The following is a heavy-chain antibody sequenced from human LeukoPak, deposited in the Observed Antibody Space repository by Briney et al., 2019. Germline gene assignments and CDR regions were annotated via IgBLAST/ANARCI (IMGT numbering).Heavy chain of an antibody. CDR1: GGSISSGYYY. V-gene: IGHV4-61*02. Sequence: SETLSLTCTVSGGSISSGYYYWSWIRQPAGKGLEWIGRMYTSGSTEYDPSLNSRVTISVDTSKNQFSLTLSSVTAADTAVYYCTRSRERYCTSGSCYIDLQARWGQGTLVTVSS. J-gene: IGHJ4*02. CDR2: MYTSGST. CDR3: TRSRERYCTSGSCYIDLQAR. D-gene: IGHD2-2*02.